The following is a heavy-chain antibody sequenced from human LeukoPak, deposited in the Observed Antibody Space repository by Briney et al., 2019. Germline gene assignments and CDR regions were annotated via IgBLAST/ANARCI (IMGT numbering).Heavy chain of an antibody. Sequence: GGSLRLSCAASGFTFSSYAMHWVRQAPGKGLEWVAVISYDGSNKYYADSVKGRFTISRDNSKNTLYLQMSSLRAEDTAVYFCAKAPREYCSSTSCPNWFDSWGQGTLVTVSS. V-gene: IGHV3-30-3*01. CDR1: GFTFSSYA. J-gene: IGHJ5*01. D-gene: IGHD2-2*01. CDR2: ISYDGSNK. CDR3: AKAPREYCSSTSCPNWFDS.